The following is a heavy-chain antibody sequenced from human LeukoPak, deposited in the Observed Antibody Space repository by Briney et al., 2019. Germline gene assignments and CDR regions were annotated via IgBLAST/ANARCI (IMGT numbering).Heavy chain of an antibody. CDR3: ARDAHGIAARSYFDY. CDR1: GGTFSSYA. J-gene: IGHJ4*02. D-gene: IGHD6-6*01. V-gene: IGHV1-69*06. Sequence: GASVKVSCKASGGTFSSYAISWVRQAPGQGLEWMGGIIPIFGTANYAQKFQGRVTITADKSTSTAYMELSSLRSEDTAVYYCARDAHGIAARSYFDYWGQGTLVTVSS. CDR2: IIPIFGTA.